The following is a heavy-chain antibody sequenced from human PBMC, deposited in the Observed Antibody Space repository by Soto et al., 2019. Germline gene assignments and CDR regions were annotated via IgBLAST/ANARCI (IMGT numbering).Heavy chain of an antibody. D-gene: IGHD5-12*01. CDR3: AREGDGYKYFDQ. J-gene: IGHJ4*02. Sequence: ASVKVSCKASGHTFTNYYMHWVRQAPGQGLEWMGLINPRDDSISYAQKFQGRVTVTRDTSTSTVYMELSSLRSDDTAVYYCAREGDGYKYFDQWGQGTLVTVS. V-gene: IGHV1-46*01. CDR2: INPRDDSI. CDR1: GHTFTNYY.